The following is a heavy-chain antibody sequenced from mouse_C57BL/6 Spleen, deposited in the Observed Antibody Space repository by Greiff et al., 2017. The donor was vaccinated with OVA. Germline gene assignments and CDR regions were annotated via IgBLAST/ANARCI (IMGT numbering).Heavy chain of an antibody. CDR2: INYDGSST. Sequence: VQLKESEGGLVQPGSSMKLSCTASGFTFSDYYMAWVRQVPEKGLEWVANINYDGSSTYYLDSLKSRFIISRDNAKNILYLQMSSLKSEDTATYYCARASLLNYFDYCGQGTTLTVSS. CDR1: GFTFSDYY. J-gene: IGHJ2*01. D-gene: IGHD2-1*01. V-gene: IGHV5-16*01. CDR3: ARASLLNYFDY.